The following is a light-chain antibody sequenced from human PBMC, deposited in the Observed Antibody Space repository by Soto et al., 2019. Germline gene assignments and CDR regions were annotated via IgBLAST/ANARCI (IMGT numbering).Light chain of an antibody. Sequence: DIQMTQSPSTLSGSVGDRVTITCRASQTISSWLAWYQQKPGKAPKLLIYKASTLKSGVPSRFSGSRSGTESTLTISSLQPDDIATYYCQQYENLPTFGQGTRLEIK. CDR2: KAS. J-gene: IGKJ5*01. CDR3: QQYENLPT. CDR1: QTISSW. V-gene: IGKV1-5*03.